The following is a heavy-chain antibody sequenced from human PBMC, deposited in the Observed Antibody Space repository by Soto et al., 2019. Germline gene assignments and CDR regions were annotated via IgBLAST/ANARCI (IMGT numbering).Heavy chain of an antibody. CDR2: ISSSSSFI. D-gene: IGHD1-26*01. Sequence: EVQLVESGGGLVKPGGSLRVSCAASGFTFSSYSMNWVRQAPGKGLEWVSSISSSSSFIYYADSVKGRFTISRDNAKNSLYLQMNSLRAEDTAVYYCARVDVGASYSYGMDVWGQGTTVTVSS. J-gene: IGHJ6*02. CDR1: GFTFSSYS. CDR3: ARVDVGASYSYGMDV. V-gene: IGHV3-21*01.